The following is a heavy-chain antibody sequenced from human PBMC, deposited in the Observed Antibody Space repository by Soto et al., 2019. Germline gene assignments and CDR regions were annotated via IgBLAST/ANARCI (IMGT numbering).Heavy chain of an antibody. J-gene: IGHJ6*03. CDR2: IYYSGST. Sequence: SETLSLTCTVSGGSISSYYWSWIRQPPGKGLEWIGYIYYSGSTNYNPSLKSRVTISVDTSKNQFSLKLSSVTAADTAVYYCARVYYYGSGSYYTYYYYYMDVWGKGTTVTVSS. CDR3: ARVYYYGSGSYYTYYYYYMDV. CDR1: GGSISSYY. D-gene: IGHD3-10*01. V-gene: IGHV4-59*01.